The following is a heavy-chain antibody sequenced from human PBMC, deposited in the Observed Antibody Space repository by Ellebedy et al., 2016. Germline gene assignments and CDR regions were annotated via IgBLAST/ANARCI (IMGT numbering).Heavy chain of an antibody. D-gene: IGHD3-10*01. CDR2: IYYSGST. V-gene: IGHV4-30-4*01. CDR3: ARDFVGYYGSGSPRNNWFDP. J-gene: IGHJ5*02. Sequence: SETLSLTCTVSGGSISSGDYYWSWIRQPPGKGLEWIGYIYYSGSTYYNPSLKSRVTISVDTSKNQFSLKLSSVTAADTAVYYCARDFVGYYGSGSPRNNWFDPWGQGTLVTVSS. CDR1: GGSISSGDYY.